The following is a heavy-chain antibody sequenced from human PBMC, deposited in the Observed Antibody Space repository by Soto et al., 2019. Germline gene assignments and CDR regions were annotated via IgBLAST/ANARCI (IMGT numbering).Heavy chain of an antibody. CDR1: GGSFSGYY. CDR3: ARVPRLYYYYYMDV. V-gene: IGHV4-34*01. Sequence: QVQLQQWGAGLLKPSETLSLTCAVYGGSFSGYYWSWIRQPPGKGREWIGEINHSGSTNYNPSLKSRVTISVDTSKNQFSLKLSSVTAADTAVYYCARVPRLYYYYYMDVWGKGTTVTVSS. J-gene: IGHJ6*03. CDR2: INHSGST.